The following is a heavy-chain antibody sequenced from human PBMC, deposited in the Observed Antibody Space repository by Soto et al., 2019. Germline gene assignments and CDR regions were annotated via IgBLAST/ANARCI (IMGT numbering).Heavy chain of an antibody. J-gene: IGHJ4*02. Sequence: SLTCGVEDGSSSNYYGSCIIKPPGKGLEWIGEINHSGSTTYSPSLQGHVTISADRSINTAYLQWSSLKASDTALYYCARLTYRSGWFDFWGQGALVTVSS. V-gene: IGHV4-34*01. CDR1: DGSSSNYY. D-gene: IGHD2-15*01. CDR2: INHSGST. CDR3: ARLTYRSGWFDF.